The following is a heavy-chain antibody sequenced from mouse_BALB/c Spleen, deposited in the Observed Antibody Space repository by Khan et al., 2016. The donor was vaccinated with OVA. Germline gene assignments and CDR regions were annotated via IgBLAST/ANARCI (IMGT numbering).Heavy chain of an antibody. Sequence: QMQLEESGPGLMAPSQSLSITCTVSGFSLTDYGVSWIRQPPGKGLEWLGLIWGGGSTYYNSVLKSRLSINKDNSKSQVFLKMNSLQTDDTAMYYCAKLLWSHYYAMDYWGQGTSVTVSS. CDR3: AKLLWSHYYAMDY. CDR2: IWGGGST. V-gene: IGHV2-6-5*01. CDR1: GFSLTDYG. D-gene: IGHD1-1*02. J-gene: IGHJ4*01.